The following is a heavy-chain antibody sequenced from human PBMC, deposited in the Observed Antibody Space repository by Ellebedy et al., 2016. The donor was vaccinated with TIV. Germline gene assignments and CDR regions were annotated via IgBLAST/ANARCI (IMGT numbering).Heavy chain of an antibody. J-gene: IGHJ2*01. D-gene: IGHD4-23*01. CDR3: ARGGAGGYWYFDL. CDR1: GFTFSSYA. V-gene: IGHV4-31*02. CDR2: IYYSGST. Sequence: LRLSCAVSGFTFSSYAMNWIRQHPGKGLEWIGYIYYSGSTNYKPSLKSRVTISVDTSKNKFSLKLNSVTAADTAVYYCARGGAGGYWYFDLWGRGTLVTVSS.